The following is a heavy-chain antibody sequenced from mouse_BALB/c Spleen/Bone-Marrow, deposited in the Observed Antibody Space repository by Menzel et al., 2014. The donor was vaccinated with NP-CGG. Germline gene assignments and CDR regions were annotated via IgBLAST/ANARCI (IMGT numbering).Heavy chain of an antibody. Sequence: QVQLQQPGAELVKPGASVKLSCKASGYTFXSYYMFWVKQRPGQGLEWIGEINPSNVDTNFNEKFKSKATLTVDKSSNTAYIQLSSLTSEVSAVYYCSRGYYGSTYYYAMDYWGQGTSVTVSS. CDR1: GYTFXSYY. CDR2: INPSNVDT. J-gene: IGHJ4*01. V-gene: IGHV1S81*02. D-gene: IGHD1-1*01. CDR3: SRGYYGSTYYYAMDY.